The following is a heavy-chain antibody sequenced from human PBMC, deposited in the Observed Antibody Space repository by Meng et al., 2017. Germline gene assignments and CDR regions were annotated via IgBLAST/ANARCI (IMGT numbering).Heavy chain of an antibody. Sequence: GESLKISCAASGFTFSSYGMHWVRQAPGKVLEWVAVIWYDGSNKYYADSVKGRFTISRDNSKNTLYLQMNSLRAEDTAVYYCARDGPNSGYDPYYFDYWGQGTLVTVSS. J-gene: IGHJ4*02. CDR1: GFTFSSYG. D-gene: IGHD5-12*01. CDR2: IWYDGSNK. V-gene: IGHV3-33*01. CDR3: ARDGPNSGYDPYYFDY.